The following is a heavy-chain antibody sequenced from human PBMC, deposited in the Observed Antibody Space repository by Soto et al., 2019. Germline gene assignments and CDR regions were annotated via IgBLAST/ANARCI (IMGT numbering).Heavy chain of an antibody. CDR2: IIPILGIA. CDR1: GGTFSSYT. V-gene: IGHV1-69*02. CDR3: ARVGTWSLAKPLDY. D-gene: IGHD3-10*01. J-gene: IGHJ4*02. Sequence: GASVKVSCKASGGTFSSYTISWVRQAPGQGLEWMGRIIPILGIANYAQKFQGRVTITADKSTSTAYMELSSLRSEDTAVYYCARVGTWSLAKPLDYWGQGTLVTVSS.